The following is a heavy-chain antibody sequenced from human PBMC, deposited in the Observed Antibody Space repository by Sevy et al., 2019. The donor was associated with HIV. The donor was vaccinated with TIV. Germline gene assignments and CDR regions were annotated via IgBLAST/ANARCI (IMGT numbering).Heavy chain of an antibody. J-gene: IGHJ5*02. CDR3: ARVWGRDNGDYRDWFDP. V-gene: IGHV4-59*13. CDR1: SGSISSYS. D-gene: IGHD4-17*01. CDR2: FYYIGTT. Sequence: SETLSLTCGVSSGSISSYSWAWIRQPPGKGLEWIGHFYYIGTTDYNPVLRSRVTISVDKSKNQVSRRLKSVTAADTAVYYCARVWGRDNGDYRDWFDPWGQGTLVTVSS.